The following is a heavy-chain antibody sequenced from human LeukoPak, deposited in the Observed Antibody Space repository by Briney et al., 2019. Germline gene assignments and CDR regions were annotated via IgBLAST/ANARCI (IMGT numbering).Heavy chain of an antibody. D-gene: IGHD6-13*01. CDR2: ISGSGGST. Sequence: GGSLRLSCAASGFTFDDYGLSWVRQAPGKGLERVSAISGSGGSTYYADSVKGRFTISRDNSKNTLYLQMNSLRAEDTAVYYCAKGVGGGYRSSWYVYWGQGTLVTVSS. J-gene: IGHJ4*02. V-gene: IGHV3-23*01. CDR3: AKGVGGGYRSSWYVY. CDR1: GFTFDDYG.